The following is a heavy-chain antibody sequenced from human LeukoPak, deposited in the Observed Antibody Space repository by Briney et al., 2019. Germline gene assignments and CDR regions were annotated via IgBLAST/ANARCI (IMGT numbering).Heavy chain of an antibody. CDR1: GYTFTGYY. Sequence: SVKVSCKASGYTFTGYYMHWVRQAPGQGLEWMGGIIPIFDTADYAQKFQGRLTITADDSTNTAYMELSSLRAEDTAVYYCARDLVGSHTGYSSGAWDYWGQGTLVTVSS. CDR2: IIPIFDTA. D-gene: IGHD3-9*01. CDR3: ARDLVGSHTGYSSGAWDY. J-gene: IGHJ4*02. V-gene: IGHV1-69*13.